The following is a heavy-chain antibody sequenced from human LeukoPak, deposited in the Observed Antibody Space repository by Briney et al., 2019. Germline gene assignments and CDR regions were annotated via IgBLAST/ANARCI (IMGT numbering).Heavy chain of an antibody. Sequence: PSETLSLTGTVSGGSISSFYWSWIRQPPGKGLEWIGYIYYSGTTNYNPSLKSRVTISVDTSKNQFSLRLNSVTAADTAMYYCARYRNYDFWSGYDKWGQGTLVTVSS. J-gene: IGHJ4*02. D-gene: IGHD3-3*01. V-gene: IGHV4-59*08. CDR3: ARYRNYDFWSGYDK. CDR2: IYYSGTT. CDR1: GGSISSFY.